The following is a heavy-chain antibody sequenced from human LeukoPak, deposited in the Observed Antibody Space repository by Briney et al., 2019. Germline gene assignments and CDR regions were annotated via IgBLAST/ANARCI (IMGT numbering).Heavy chain of an antibody. Sequence: SETLSLTCAVYGGSFSGYYWSWFRQPPGKGLEWIGEINHSGSTNYNPSLKSRVTISVDTSKNQFSLKLSSVTAADTAVYYCARGPSSIAARPSLGFDYWGQGAPVTVSS. V-gene: IGHV4-34*01. D-gene: IGHD6-6*01. J-gene: IGHJ4*02. CDR2: INHSGST. CDR1: GGSFSGYY. CDR3: ARGPSSIAARPSLGFDY.